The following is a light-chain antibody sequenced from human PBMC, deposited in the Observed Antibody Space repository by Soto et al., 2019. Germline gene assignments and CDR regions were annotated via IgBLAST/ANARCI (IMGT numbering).Light chain of an antibody. Sequence: DIQMTQSPSTLSASVGDRVTITCRASQSISSWLAWYQQKPGKAPKLLINKASSLESGVPSRFSDSGSGTEFTLTISSLQPDDFATYYCQQYKSHRRTFGQGTKVDIK. CDR3: QQYKSHRRT. CDR2: KAS. J-gene: IGKJ1*01. V-gene: IGKV1-5*03. CDR1: QSISSW.